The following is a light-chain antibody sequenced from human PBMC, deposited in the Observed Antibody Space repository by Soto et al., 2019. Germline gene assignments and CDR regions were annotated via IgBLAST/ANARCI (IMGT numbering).Light chain of an antibody. V-gene: IGKV1-39*01. CDR3: QQSYTTLGT. Sequence: GDRVTITCRASQTISGFLNWYQQKPGKAPGLLIYSASTSQSGVPSRFSASGSGTEFTLTISSLQPEDFATYYCQQSYTTLGTFGQGTTVEIK. CDR2: SAS. CDR1: QTISGF. J-gene: IGKJ1*01.